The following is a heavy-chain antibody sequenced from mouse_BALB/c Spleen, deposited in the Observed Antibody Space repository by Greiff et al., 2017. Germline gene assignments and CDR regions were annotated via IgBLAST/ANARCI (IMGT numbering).Heavy chain of an antibody. V-gene: IGHV1-4*02. CDR3: ASIYYYGHY. CDR1: GYTFTSYT. Sequence: VQVVESAAELARPGASVKMSCKASGYTFTSYTMHWVKQRPGQGLEWIGYINPSSGYTEYNQKFKDKTTLTADKSSSTAYMQLSSLTSEDSAVYYCASIYYYGHYWGQGTTLTVSS. J-gene: IGHJ2*01. D-gene: IGHD1-1*01. CDR2: INPSSGYT.